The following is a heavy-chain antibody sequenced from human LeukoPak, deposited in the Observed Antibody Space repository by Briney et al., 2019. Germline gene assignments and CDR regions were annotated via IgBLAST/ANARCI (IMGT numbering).Heavy chain of an antibody. CDR2: IYPGDSDP. CDR1: GYRFTSYW. Sequence: GESLKIPCKGSGYRFTSYWIGWVRQMPGEGLEWMGIIYPGDSDPRYSPSFQDQVTISADKSISTAYLQWSSLKASDTAMYYCARQYYFDYWGQGTLVTVSS. CDR3: ARQYYFDY. J-gene: IGHJ4*02. V-gene: IGHV5-51*01.